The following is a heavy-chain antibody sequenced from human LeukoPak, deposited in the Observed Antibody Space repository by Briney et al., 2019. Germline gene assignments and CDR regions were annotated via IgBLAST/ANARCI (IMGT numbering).Heavy chain of an antibody. D-gene: IGHD1-26*01. CDR1: GFTFSSYW. V-gene: IGHV3-7*01. J-gene: IGHJ3*02. Sequence: GGSLRLSCAASGFTFSSYWMSWVRQAPGKGLEWVANIKQDGSEKYYVDSVKGRFTISRDNAKNSLYLQMNSLRAEDTAVYYCARDQVREDVAFDIWGQGTMVTVSS. CDR2: IKQDGSEK. CDR3: ARDQVREDVAFDI.